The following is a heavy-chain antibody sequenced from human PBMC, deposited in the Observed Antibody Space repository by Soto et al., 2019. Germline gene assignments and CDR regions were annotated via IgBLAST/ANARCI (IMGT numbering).Heavy chain of an antibody. D-gene: IGHD3-9*01. CDR3: ARGDYDILTGYYDY. CDR1: GGSISSYY. V-gene: IGHV4-4*07. Sequence: SETLSLTCTVSGGSISSYYWSWIRQPAGKGLEWIGRIYTSGSTNYNPSLKSRVTMSVDTSKNQFSLKLSSVTAADTAVYYCARGDYDILTGYYDYWGQGTLVTASS. J-gene: IGHJ4*02. CDR2: IYTSGST.